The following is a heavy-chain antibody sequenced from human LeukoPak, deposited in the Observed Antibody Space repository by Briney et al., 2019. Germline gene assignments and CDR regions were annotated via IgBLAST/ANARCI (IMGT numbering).Heavy chain of an antibody. Sequence: GGSLRLSCAASGFRFNTYWMSWVRQAPGKGLEWVANIKQDGNEKYYADSVKGRFTISRDNGKNSLDLQMNSLRADDTAVYYCARVGDSDYWGQGTLVTVSS. CDR1: GFRFNTYW. J-gene: IGHJ4*02. CDR2: IKQDGNEK. CDR3: ARVGDSDY. V-gene: IGHV3-7*01. D-gene: IGHD4-17*01.